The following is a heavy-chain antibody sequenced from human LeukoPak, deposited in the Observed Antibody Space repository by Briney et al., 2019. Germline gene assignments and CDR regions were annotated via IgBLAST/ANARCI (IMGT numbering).Heavy chain of an antibody. Sequence: SETLSLTCTVSGGSISSSSYYWGWIRQPPGKGLEWIGSIYYSGSTYYNPSLKSRVTISVDTSKNQFSLKLSSVTAADTAVYYCAREVGATKVVDYWGQGTLVTVSS. CDR1: GGSISSSSYY. V-gene: IGHV4-39*07. CDR3: AREVGATKVVDY. D-gene: IGHD1-26*01. J-gene: IGHJ4*02. CDR2: IYYSGST.